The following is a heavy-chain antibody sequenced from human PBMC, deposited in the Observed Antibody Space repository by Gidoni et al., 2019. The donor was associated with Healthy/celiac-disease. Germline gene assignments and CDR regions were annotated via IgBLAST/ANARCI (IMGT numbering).Heavy chain of an antibody. CDR1: GGTFSSYA. CDR2: IIPILGIA. Sequence: QVQLVQSGAEVKKPGSLVKVSCKASGGTFSSYAISWVRQAPGQGLEWMGRIIPILGIANYAQKFQGRVTITADKSTSTAYMELSSLRSEDTAVYYCARDRSHIVATISQAFDIWGQGTMVTVSS. J-gene: IGHJ3*02. V-gene: IGHV1-69*04. CDR3: ARDRSHIVATISQAFDI. D-gene: IGHD5-12*01.